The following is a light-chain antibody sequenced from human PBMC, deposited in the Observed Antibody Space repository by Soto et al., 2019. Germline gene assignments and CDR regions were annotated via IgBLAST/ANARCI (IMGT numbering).Light chain of an antibody. CDR3: SSYTSSSTRV. CDR1: SSDVGGYNY. Sequence: LTQPASVSRSPGQSITISCTGTSSDVGGYNYVSWYQQHPGKAPKLMIYDVSNRPSGVSNRFSGSKSGNTASLTISGLQAEDEADYYCSSYTSSSTRVFGTGTKVT. V-gene: IGLV2-14*01. CDR2: DVS. J-gene: IGLJ1*01.